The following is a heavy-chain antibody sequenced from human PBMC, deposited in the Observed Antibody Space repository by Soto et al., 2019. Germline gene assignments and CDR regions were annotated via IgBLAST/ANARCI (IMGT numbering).Heavy chain of an antibody. D-gene: IGHD2-21*01. CDR1: GGGNLRDYR. CDR3: ARGGDGYTFGAVY. V-gene: IGHV1-69*13. CDR2: IIPKLGSA. J-gene: IGHJ4*02. Sequence: SVKVSCKASGGGNLRDYRTTWVRRAPGQGLEWMGGIIPKLGSANYAQNFQGRVTVTADESTNTVYMELRSLRSDDTAVYYCARGGDGYTFGAVYWGQGTPVTVSS.